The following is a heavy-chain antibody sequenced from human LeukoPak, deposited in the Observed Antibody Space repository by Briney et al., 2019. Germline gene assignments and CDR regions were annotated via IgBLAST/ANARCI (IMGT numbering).Heavy chain of an antibody. D-gene: IGHD6-13*01. CDR3: ATDSLGIAAAGTDYYFALDV. CDR1: GGSFSSYA. Sequence: ASVKVSCKASGGSFSSYAITWVRQAPGQGLEWMGRIFPIFGIANYAQNFQGSVTLTADKSTSTAHMEMSSLRSEDTAVYYCATDSLGIAAAGTDYYFALDVWGQGTTVTVSS. J-gene: IGHJ6*02. V-gene: IGHV1-69*04. CDR2: IFPIFGIA.